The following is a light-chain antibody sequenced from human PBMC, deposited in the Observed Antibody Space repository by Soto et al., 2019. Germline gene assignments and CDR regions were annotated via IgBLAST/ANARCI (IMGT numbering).Light chain of an antibody. CDR1: QSLSRD. V-gene: IGKV3-15*01. J-gene: IGKJ5*01. CDR2: DAS. Sequence: EIVVKKSAATLSVYPGEGATLSCRASQSLSRDLAWHQQKPGQAPRLLIYDASTRATGIPARFSGSGSGTEFTLTISSLQSEDFAVYYCQQYNKWLQTFGQGTRLEIK. CDR3: QQYNKWLQT.